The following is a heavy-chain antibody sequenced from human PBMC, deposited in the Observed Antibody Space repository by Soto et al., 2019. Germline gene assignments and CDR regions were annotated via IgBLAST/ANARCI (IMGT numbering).Heavy chain of an antibody. V-gene: IGHV4-4*07. J-gene: IGHJ4*02. CDR3: ARGLYCGDECYFAF. D-gene: IGHD2-21*01. CDR1: GGSISRNY. CDR2: IYKNGTT. Sequence: SETLSLTCSVFGGSISRNYWSWIRQPAGKGLEWIGRIYKNGTTDYNPSLESRVTMSVDPSKNRIPLKLSSATAADTAIYYCARGLYCGDECYFAFWGQGILVTVSS.